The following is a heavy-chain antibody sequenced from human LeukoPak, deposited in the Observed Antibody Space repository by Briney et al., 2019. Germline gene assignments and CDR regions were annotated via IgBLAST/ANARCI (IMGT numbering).Heavy chain of an antibody. D-gene: IGHD3-9*01. V-gene: IGHV1-18*01. CDR2: ISAYNGNT. CDR1: GYTFTSYG. Sequence: ASVKVSCKASGYTFTSYGISWVRQAPGQGLEWMGWISAYNGNTNYAQKLQGRVAMTTDTSTSTAYMELRSLRSDDTAVYYCARSGYDILTGYFDAFDIWGQGTMVTVSS. J-gene: IGHJ3*02. CDR3: ARSGYDILTGYFDAFDI.